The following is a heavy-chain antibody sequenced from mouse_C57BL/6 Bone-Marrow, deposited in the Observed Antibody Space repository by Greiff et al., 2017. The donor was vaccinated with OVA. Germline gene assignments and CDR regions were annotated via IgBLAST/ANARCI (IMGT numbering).Heavy chain of an antibody. V-gene: IGHV1-19*01. CDR1: GYTFTDYY. CDR2: INPYNGGT. J-gene: IGHJ4*01. CDR3: ASPLRLYAMDY. D-gene: IGHD1-2*01. Sequence: VQLQQSGPVLVKPGASVKMSCKASGYTFTDYYMNWVKQSHGKSLEWIGVINPYNGGTSYNQKFKGKATLTVDKSSSTAYMELNSLTSEDSAVYYCASPLRLYAMDYWGQGTSVTVSS.